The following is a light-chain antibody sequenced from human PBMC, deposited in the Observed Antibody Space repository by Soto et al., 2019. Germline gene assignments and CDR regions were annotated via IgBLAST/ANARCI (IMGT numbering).Light chain of an antibody. Sequence: EIVLTQSPATLSLSPGERATLSCRASQSVRTYLAWYQQKPGETPRLLRYNASNKPTAIPARFSGSVSGTDFTLTIRSLEPEDVGVLSCMRRSHWSFTCGAGTNVDI. J-gene: IGKJ3*01. CDR3: MRRSHWSFT. V-gene: IGKV3-11*01. CDR1: QSVRTY. CDR2: NAS.